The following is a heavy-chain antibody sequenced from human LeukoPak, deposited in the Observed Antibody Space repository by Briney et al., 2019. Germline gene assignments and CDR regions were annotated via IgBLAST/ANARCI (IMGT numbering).Heavy chain of an antibody. J-gene: IGHJ6*04. CDR2: ISTTSNTI. V-gene: IGHV3-48*04. D-gene: IGHD3-10*02. CDR1: GFTFSDYR. Sequence: GGSLRLSCTASGFTFSDYRMNWVRQPPGKGLECLSFISTTSNTIYYADSVKGRFTISRDNAKNTLYLQMNSLRAEDTAVYYCAELGITMIGGVWGKGTTVTISS. CDR3: AELGITMIGGV.